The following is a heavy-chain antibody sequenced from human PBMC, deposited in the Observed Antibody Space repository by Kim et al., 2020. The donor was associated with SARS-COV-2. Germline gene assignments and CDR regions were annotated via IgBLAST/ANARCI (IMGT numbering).Heavy chain of an antibody. J-gene: IGHJ5*02. Sequence: ASVKVSCKASGYTFTSYGISWVRQAPGQGLEWMGWISAYNGNTNYAQKLQGRVTMTTDTSTSTAYMELRSLRSDDTAVYYCARAMVVVTAIPSGGWFDPGGQGTLVTVSS. CDR2: ISAYNGNT. V-gene: IGHV1-18*01. D-gene: IGHD2-21*02. CDR1: GYTFTSYG. CDR3: ARAMVVVTAIPSGGWFDP.